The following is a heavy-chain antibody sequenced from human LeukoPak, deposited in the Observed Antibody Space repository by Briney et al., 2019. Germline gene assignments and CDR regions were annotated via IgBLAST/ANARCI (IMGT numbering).Heavy chain of an antibody. J-gene: IGHJ5*02. CDR1: GDSISSYY. V-gene: IGHV4-59*08. Sequence: SETLSLTCTVSGDSISSYYWSWIRQPPGKGLEWIGYIYYSGSTNYNPSLKSRVTISVDTSKNQFSLKLSSVTAADTAVYYCARLYYDSSRYPNWFDPSGQGTLATVSS. D-gene: IGHD3-22*01. CDR2: IYYSGST. CDR3: ARLYYDSSRYPNWFDP.